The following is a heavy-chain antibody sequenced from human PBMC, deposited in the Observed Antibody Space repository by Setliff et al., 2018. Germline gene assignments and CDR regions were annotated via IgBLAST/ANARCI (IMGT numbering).Heavy chain of an antibody. V-gene: IGHV1-69*05. CDR3: ATFRGYTYGYDY. CDR1: GGTFSSYP. J-gene: IGHJ4*02. Sequence: SVKVSCKASGGTFSSYPFSWVRQAPGQGLEWMGGIIPIFGTVNYAQKFQDRVSIRTDKSTSTAYMELSSLRSDDTAVYYCATFRGYTYGYDYWGQGTLVT. CDR2: IIPIFGTV. D-gene: IGHD5-18*01.